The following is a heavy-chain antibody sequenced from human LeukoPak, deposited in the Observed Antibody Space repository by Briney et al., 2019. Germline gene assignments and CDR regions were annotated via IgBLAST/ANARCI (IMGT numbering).Heavy chain of an antibody. V-gene: IGHV3-30*04. CDR2: ISYDGRNK. Sequence: GGFLRLSCTASGFTFSGYAMHWVRQAPGKGLQWVSVISYDGRNKHYADSVKGRFTISRDNSKNTLYLQMNSLRTEDTAVYYCARTYYYDTNGRVDYWGQGTLVTVSS. D-gene: IGHD3-22*01. CDR1: GFTFSGYA. CDR3: ARTYYYDTNGRVDY. J-gene: IGHJ4*02.